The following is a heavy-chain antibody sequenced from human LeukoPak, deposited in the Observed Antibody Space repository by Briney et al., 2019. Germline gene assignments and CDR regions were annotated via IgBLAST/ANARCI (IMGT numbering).Heavy chain of an antibody. Sequence: ASVKVSCKASGYTFTSYGISWVRQAPGQGLEWMGWISAYNGNTNYAQKLQGRVTMTTGTSTSTAYMELRSLRSDDTAVYYCARADSSGYYSGAFDIWGQGTMVTVSS. D-gene: IGHD3-22*01. V-gene: IGHV1-18*01. CDR3: ARADSSGYYSGAFDI. J-gene: IGHJ3*02. CDR2: ISAYNGNT. CDR1: GYTFTSYG.